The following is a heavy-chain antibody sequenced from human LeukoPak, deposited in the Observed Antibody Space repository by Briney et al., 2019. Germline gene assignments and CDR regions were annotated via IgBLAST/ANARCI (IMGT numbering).Heavy chain of an antibody. CDR3: ARYGVLRYFDWTPRYYYMDV. Sequence: GASVTVSRKASGYTFTSYGISWVRQPPGQGHEGRGWSSDYKEKTNYAQKLQGRVTITTDTSTSTAYMELRSLRSDNTAVYYCARYGVLRYFDWTPRYYYMDVWGKGTTVTVSS. CDR2: SSDYKEKT. J-gene: IGHJ6*03. CDR1: GYTFTSYG. D-gene: IGHD3-9*01. V-gene: IGHV1-18*01.